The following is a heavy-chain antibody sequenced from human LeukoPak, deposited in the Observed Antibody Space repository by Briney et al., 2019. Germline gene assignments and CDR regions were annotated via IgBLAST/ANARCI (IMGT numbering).Heavy chain of an antibody. CDR2: ISYDGSNK. CDR1: GFPFSSYW. CDR3: ARDAPRYCSSTSCYPPRGYYYYGMDV. Sequence: GGSLRLSCAASGFPFSSYWMTWVRQAPGKGLEWVAVISYDGSNKYYADSVTGRFTISRDNSKNTLYLQMNSLRAEDTAVYYCARDAPRYCSSTSCYPPRGYYYYGMDVWGQGTTVTVSS. V-gene: IGHV3-30*03. J-gene: IGHJ6*02. D-gene: IGHD2-2*01.